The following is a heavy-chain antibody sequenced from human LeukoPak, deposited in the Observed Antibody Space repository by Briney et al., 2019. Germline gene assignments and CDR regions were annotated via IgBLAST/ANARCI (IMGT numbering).Heavy chain of an antibody. D-gene: IGHD5-18*01. CDR2: INHRGNT. CDR1: GGPFSGYY. V-gene: IGHV4-34*01. CDR3: ARASGYSYGYTHY. Sequence: PSETLSLTCAVYGGPFSGYYWSWIRQPPGKGLEWIGEINHRGNTNYNPSLKSRVTLSVDTSKNQFSLKMTSVTAADTAVYYCARASGYSYGYTHYWGQGTLVTVSS. J-gene: IGHJ4*02.